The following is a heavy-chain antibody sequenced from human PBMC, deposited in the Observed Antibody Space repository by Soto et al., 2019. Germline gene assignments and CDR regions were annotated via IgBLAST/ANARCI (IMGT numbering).Heavy chain of an antibody. CDR3: ARDLGTAEIYFDY. Sequence: GGSLRLSCAASGFTFSSYSMNWVRQAPGKGLEWVSSISSSSSYIYYADSVKGRFTISRDNAKNSLYLQMNSLRAEDTAVYYCARDLGTAEIYFDYWGQGTLVTVSS. V-gene: IGHV3-21*01. CDR2: ISSSSSYI. J-gene: IGHJ4*02. D-gene: IGHD3-16*01. CDR1: GFTFSSYS.